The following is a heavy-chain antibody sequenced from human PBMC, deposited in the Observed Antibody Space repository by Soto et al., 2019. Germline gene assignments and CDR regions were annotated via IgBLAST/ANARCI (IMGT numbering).Heavy chain of an antibody. CDR1: GFTFSNAW. D-gene: IGHD3-22*01. Sequence: GGSLRLSCAASGFTFSNAWMNWVRQAPGKGLERVGRIKSKTDGGTTDYAAPVKGRFTISRDDSKNTLYLQMNSLKTEDTAVYYCEPDSSGYYYFGYWGQGTLVTVSS. V-gene: IGHV3-15*07. CDR3: EPDSSGYYYFGY. CDR2: IKSKTDGGTT. J-gene: IGHJ4*02.